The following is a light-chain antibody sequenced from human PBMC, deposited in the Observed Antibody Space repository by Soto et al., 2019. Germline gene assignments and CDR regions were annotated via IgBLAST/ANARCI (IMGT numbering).Light chain of an antibody. J-gene: IGKJ1*01. Sequence: AVRMTQSPSSLSASTGAGVTITCRAGQGIATYLAWYQQKPGEAPKLLIYAASILQSGVPSRFSGSGSGTDFSLTISSLQSEDFATYYCQQYYTYPWTFGLGTKVEI. V-gene: IGKV1-8*01. CDR1: QGIATY. CDR3: QQYYTYPWT. CDR2: AAS.